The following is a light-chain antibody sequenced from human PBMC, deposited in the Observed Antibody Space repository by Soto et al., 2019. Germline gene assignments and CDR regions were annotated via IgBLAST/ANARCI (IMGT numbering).Light chain of an antibody. V-gene: IGKV3D-20*02. J-gene: IGKJ5*01. Sequence: EIVLTQSPGTLSLSPGERATLSCRASQSVSSSFLTWYQQKPGQAPRLLIYDASNRATGIPARFSGSGSGTDFTLTISSLEPEDFAVYYCQQRSNWPPITFGQGTRLRL. CDR3: QQRSNWPPIT. CDR1: QSVSSSF. CDR2: DAS.